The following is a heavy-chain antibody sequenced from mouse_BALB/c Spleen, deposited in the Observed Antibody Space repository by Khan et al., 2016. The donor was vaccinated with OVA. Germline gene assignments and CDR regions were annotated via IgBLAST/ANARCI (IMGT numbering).Heavy chain of an antibody. Sequence: EVQLQESGPGLVKPSQSLSLTCTVNGYSITRNYAWNWIRQFPGNKLEWMGYISYSDTTSYNPSLKSRLSITRDTSKNQFFLQLHSVTTEESATYYCARGNYYGYAMDYWGQGTSVTVSS. CDR3: ARGNYYGYAMDY. D-gene: IGHD1-1*01. V-gene: IGHV3-2*02. J-gene: IGHJ4*01. CDR2: ISYSDTT. CDR1: GYSITRNYA.